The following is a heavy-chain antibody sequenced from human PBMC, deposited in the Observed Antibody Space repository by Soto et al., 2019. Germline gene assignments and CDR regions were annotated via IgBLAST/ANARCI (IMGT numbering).Heavy chain of an antibody. CDR3: AGRSSGWYSSYYYYYGMDV. D-gene: IGHD6-19*01. CDR2: IYYSGTT. Sequence: PSETLSLTCTVSGDSITSNSYFWAWIRQPPGKGLEWIGSIYYSGTTNYNPSLKSRVTISVDTSKNQFSLKLSSVTAADTAVYYCAGRSSGWYSSYYYYYGMDVWGQGTTVTVSS. V-gene: IGHV4-39*07. J-gene: IGHJ6*02. CDR1: GDSITSNSYF.